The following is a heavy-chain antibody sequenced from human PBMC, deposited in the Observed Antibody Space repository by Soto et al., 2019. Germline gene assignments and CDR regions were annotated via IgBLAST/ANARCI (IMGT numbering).Heavy chain of an antibody. CDR2: INHSGST. CDR1: GESFSGYY. V-gene: IGHV4-34*01. CDR3: VRAYCSGGSCYLLFDY. Sequence: QVQLQQWGAGLLKPSETLSLTCAVYGESFSGYYWSWIRQPPGKGLEWIGEINHSGSTNYNPSLKSRVTISVDPSKNQFSLKLSSVTAADTAVYYCVRAYCSGGSCYLLFDYWGQGTLVTVSS. D-gene: IGHD2-15*01. J-gene: IGHJ4*02.